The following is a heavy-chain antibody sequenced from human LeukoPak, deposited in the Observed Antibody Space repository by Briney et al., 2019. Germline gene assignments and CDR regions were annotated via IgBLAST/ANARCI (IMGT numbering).Heavy chain of an antibody. V-gene: IGHV1-69*01. J-gene: IGHJ6*03. CDR1: GGTFSSYA. CDR2: IIPIFGTA. Sequence: PGSSVKVSCKASGGTFSSYAISWVRQAPGQGLEWMGGIIPIFGTANYAQKFQGRVTITADESTSTAYMELSSLRSEDTAVYYCARTFYHDILTGYRTHYYYYYMDVWGKGTTVTVSS. CDR3: ARTFYHDILTGYRTHYYYYYMDV. D-gene: IGHD3-9*01.